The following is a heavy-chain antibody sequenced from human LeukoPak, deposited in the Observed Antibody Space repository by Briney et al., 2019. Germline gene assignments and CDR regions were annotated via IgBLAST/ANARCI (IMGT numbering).Heavy chain of an antibody. CDR2: ISSSSSYI. V-gene: IGHV3-21*01. D-gene: IGHD4-17*01. J-gene: IGHJ4*02. CDR3: ARGTVTTLRDY. CDR1: GFTFSSYS. Sequence: PGRSLRLSCAASGFTFSSYSMNWVRQAPGKGLEWVSSISSSSSYIYYADSVKGRFTISRDNAKNSLYLQMNSLRAEDTAVYYCARGTVTTLRDYWGQGTLVTVSS.